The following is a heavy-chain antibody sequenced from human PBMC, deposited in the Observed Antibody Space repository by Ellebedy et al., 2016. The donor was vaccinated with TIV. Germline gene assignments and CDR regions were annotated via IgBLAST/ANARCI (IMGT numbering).Heavy chain of an antibody. V-gene: IGHV4-34*01. CDR1: GGSISSYY. J-gene: IGHJ4*02. CDR3: ARLYGSGSYYKY. Sequence: MPSETLSLTCTVSGGSISSYYWSWIRQPPGKGLEWIGEINNSGNSHYNQSLKSRVIISLDTSKNQFSLKLNSVTAAETAVYYCARLYGSGSYYKYWGQGTLVTVSS. D-gene: IGHD3-10*01. CDR2: INNSGNS.